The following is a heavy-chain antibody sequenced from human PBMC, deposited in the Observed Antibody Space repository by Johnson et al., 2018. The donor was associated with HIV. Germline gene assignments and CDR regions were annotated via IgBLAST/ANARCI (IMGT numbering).Heavy chain of an antibody. CDR3: ARDNLRQLDAFDI. D-gene: IGHD3-16*01. CDR2: IRYDGSNE. CDR1: GFAFSSYG. J-gene: IGHJ3*02. Sequence: VQLVESGGGVVQPGGSLRLSCAASGFAFSSYGMHWVRQAPGKGLEWVTFIRYDGSNEYYADSVKGRFTISRDNSKNPLYLQMNSLRAEDTAVYYCARDNLRQLDAFDIWGQGTMVTVSS. V-gene: IGHV3-30*02.